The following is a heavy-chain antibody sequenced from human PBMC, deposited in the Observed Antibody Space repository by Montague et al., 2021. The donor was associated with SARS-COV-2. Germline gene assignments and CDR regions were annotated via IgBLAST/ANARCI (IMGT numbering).Heavy chain of an antibody. Sequence: SETLSLTCAVYGGSFSGYYWSWIRQPPGKGLEWIGEINHSGSTNYNPSLKSRVTISVDTSKNQFSLKLSSVTAADTAVYYCARANGYYLDHWGQGTLVTVSS. J-gene: IGHJ4*02. V-gene: IGHV4-34*01. CDR1: GGSFSGYY. CDR2: INHSGST. CDR3: ARANGYYLDH. D-gene: IGHD2-8*01.